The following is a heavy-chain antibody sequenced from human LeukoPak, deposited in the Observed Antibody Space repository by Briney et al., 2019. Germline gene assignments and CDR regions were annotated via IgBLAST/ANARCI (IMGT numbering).Heavy chain of an antibody. Sequence: KPGGSLRVSCAASGFTFSDYYMSWIRQAPGKGLEWVSYISSSSSYTNYADSVKGRFTISRDNAKNSLYLQMNSLRAEDTAVYYCARYSSSWEDFDYWGQGTLVTVSS. V-gene: IGHV3-11*03. J-gene: IGHJ4*02. CDR2: ISSSSSYT. D-gene: IGHD6-13*01. CDR1: GFTFSDYY. CDR3: ARYSSSWEDFDY.